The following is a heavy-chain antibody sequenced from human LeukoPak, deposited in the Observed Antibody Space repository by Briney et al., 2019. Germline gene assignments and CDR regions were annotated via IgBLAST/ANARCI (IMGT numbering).Heavy chain of an antibody. CDR2: INHSGST. CDR1: GGSFSGYY. V-gene: IGHV4-34*01. Sequence: SETLSLTCAVYGGSFSGYYWSWIRQPPGKGLEWIGEINHSGSTNYNPSLKSRVTISVDTSKNQFSLKLSSVTAADTAVYYCARGLGVRGVINYWGQGTLATVSS. J-gene: IGHJ4*02. D-gene: IGHD3-10*01. CDR3: ARGLGVRGVINY.